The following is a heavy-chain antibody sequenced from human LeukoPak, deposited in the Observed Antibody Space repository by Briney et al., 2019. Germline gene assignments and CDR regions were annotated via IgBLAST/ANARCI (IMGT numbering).Heavy chain of an antibody. CDR2: IYYSGST. CDR3: ARHLSSGLYNWFDP. Sequence: SETLSLTCTVSGGSISSYYWSWIRQPPGKGLEWIGNIYYSGSTNYNPSLKSRVTISVDTSKNQFSLKLSSVTAADTAVYYCARHLSSGLYNWFDPWGQGTLVTVSS. CDR1: GGSISSYY. D-gene: IGHD6-19*01. J-gene: IGHJ5*02. V-gene: IGHV4-59*08.